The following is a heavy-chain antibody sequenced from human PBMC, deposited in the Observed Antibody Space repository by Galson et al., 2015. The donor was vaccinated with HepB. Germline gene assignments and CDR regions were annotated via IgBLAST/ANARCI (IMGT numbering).Heavy chain of an antibody. CDR2: TYYRSKWYN. CDR3: ARVRGSGGNPYYYMDV. J-gene: IGHJ6*03. D-gene: IGHD4-23*01. Sequence: CAISEDSVSSNSAAWNWIRQSPSRGLEWLGRTYYRSKWYNDYAVSVKSRITINPDTSKNQFSLQLNSVTPEDTAVYYCARVRGSGGNPYYYMDVWGKGTTVTVSS. CDR1: EDSVSSNSAA. V-gene: IGHV6-1*01.